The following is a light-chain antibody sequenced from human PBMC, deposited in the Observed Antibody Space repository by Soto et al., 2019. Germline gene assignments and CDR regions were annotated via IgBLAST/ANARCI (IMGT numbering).Light chain of an antibody. CDR2: LEGSGSY. CDR3: ETWDSHTHGAV. J-gene: IGLJ2*01. Sequence: QSVLTQSSSASASLGSSVKLTCTLSSGHSSYIIAWHQQQPGKAPRYLMKLEGSGSYNKGSGVPDRFSGSSSGADRYLTISNLQSEDEADYYCETWDSHTHGAVFGGGTKLTVL. V-gene: IGLV4-60*03. CDR1: SGHSSYI.